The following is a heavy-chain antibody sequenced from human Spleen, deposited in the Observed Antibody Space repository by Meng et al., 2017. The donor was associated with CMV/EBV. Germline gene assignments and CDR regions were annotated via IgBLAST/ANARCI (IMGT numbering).Heavy chain of an antibody. CDR2: INPNSGGT. Sequence: ASVKVSCRASGYTFTGYYIHWVRQAPGQGLEWMGWINPNSGGTNHAQKFQGRVTMTRDTSISTAYMELSRLRSDDTAVYYCARGDYGDYSGVDYWGQGTLVTVSS. V-gene: IGHV1-2*02. D-gene: IGHD4-17*01. CDR1: GYTFTGYY. J-gene: IGHJ4*02. CDR3: ARGDYGDYSGVDY.